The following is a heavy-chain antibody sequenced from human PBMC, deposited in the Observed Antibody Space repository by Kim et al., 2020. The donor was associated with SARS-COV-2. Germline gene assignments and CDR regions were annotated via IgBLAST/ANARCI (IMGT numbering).Heavy chain of an antibody. CDR3: ASNGDYFYFDY. Sequence: SETLSLTCAVYGGSFSGYYWSWIRQPPGKGLEWIGEINLSGSTTCNPSLKSRVTISVDTSKNQFSLKLSSVTAADTTVYYCASNGDYFYFDYWGQGTLVTVSS. CDR2: INLSGST. J-gene: IGHJ4*02. D-gene: IGHD4-17*01. V-gene: IGHV4-34*01. CDR1: GGSFSGYY.